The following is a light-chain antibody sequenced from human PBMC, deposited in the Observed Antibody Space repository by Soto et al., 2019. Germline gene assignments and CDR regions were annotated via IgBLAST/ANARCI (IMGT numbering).Light chain of an antibody. V-gene: IGLV2-14*03. CDR1: GSDIGSYNY. CDR3: NSSTTASTHV. CDR2: DVT. J-gene: IGLJ1*01. Sequence: SVLTPPGRVSGSIGEVITISCTGTGSDIGSYNYVTWYQHHPGKVPKFIIYDVTNRPSGVSDRFSGSKSGNTASLTISGLQAEDEDDYYCNSSTTASTHVLGTGPNVTVL.